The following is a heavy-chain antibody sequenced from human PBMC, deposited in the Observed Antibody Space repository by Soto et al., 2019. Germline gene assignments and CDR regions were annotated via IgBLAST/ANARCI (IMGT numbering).Heavy chain of an antibody. V-gene: IGHV3-53*04. CDR3: ARIMTGYYFDAFDI. Sequence: GGSLRLSCAASGFTVSSNYMSWVRQAPGKGLEWVSVIYSGGSTYYADSVKGRFTISRHNSKNTLYLQMNSLRAEDTAVYYCARIMTGYYFDAFDIWGQGTMVTVSS. CDR1: GFTVSSNY. CDR2: IYSGGST. J-gene: IGHJ3*02. D-gene: IGHD3-9*01.